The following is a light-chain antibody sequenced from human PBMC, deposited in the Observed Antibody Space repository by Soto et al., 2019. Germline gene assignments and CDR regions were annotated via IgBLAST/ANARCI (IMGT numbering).Light chain of an antibody. V-gene: IGKV1-39*01. CDR3: QQAYISLLS. CDR1: QNIRSY. CDR2: SAS. J-gene: IGKJ4*01. Sequence: DIQMTQSPSSLSASIGDRVTITCRASQNIRSYLNWYQQKPGKAPKLLIYSASTLQSGVPSRFSGSGSGTGFTLTISALKPEDFGSYYCQQAYISLLSFGGGTKIEIK.